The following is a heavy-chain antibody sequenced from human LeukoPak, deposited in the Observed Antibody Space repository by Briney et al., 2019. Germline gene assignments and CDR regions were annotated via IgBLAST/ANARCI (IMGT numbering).Heavy chain of an antibody. J-gene: IGHJ4*02. V-gene: IGHV3-23*01. D-gene: IGHD3-9*01. CDR2: ISGSGGST. CDR3: ARVLRNYDILTGYYVHFDY. Sequence: PGGSLRLSCAASGFTFSSYGMSWVRQAPGKGLEWVSAISGSGGSTYYADSVKGRFTISRDNAKNSLYLQMNSLRAEDTAVYYCARVLRNYDILTGYYVHFDYWGQGTLVTVSS. CDR1: GFTFSSYG.